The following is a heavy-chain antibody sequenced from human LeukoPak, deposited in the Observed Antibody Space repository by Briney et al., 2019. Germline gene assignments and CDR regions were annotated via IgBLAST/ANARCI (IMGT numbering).Heavy chain of an antibody. CDR2: INPNSGDT. Sequence: ASVKVSCKASGYTFTGYYIHWVRQAPGQGLEWMGWINPNSGDTNYAQSFQGRVTMTRDTSISTVCMELSTLRSDDTTLYYCARGNGSAPGYRYYFDYWGQGTLVTVSS. V-gene: IGHV1-2*02. D-gene: IGHD6-13*01. J-gene: IGHJ4*02. CDR1: GYTFTGYY. CDR3: ARGNGSAPGYRYYFDY.